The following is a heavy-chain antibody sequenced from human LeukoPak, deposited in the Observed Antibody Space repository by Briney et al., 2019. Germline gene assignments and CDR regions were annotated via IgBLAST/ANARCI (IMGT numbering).Heavy chain of an antibody. V-gene: IGHV4-59*08. CDR2: ISYSGSP. J-gene: IGHJ5*02. D-gene: IGHD3-22*01. Sequence: SETLSLTCTVSGGSIDSYYWSWIRQPPGKGLEWIGYISYSGSPYYNPSLKSRVAMSIDTSKNQFSLKLSSVTAADTAVYYCARQSLGSMIVKRSWFDPWGQGTLSPSPQ. CDR3: ARQSLGSMIVKRSWFDP. CDR1: GGSIDSYY.